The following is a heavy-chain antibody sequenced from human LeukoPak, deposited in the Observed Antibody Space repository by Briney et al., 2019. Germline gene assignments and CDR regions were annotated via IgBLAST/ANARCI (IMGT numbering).Heavy chain of an antibody. Sequence: PSETLSLTCAVYDGTFSGYYWTWIPQPPGKGLEWIGEINHSGSTNYNPSLKSRVTMSVDTSKNQFSLKLSSVTAADTAVYYCAGVQYESSDSSKGSAGPNNWFDPWGQGTLVSVSS. D-gene: IGHD3-22*01. V-gene: IGHV4-34*08. CDR2: INHSGST. CDR1: DGTFSGYY. J-gene: IGHJ5*02. CDR3: AGVQYESSDSSKGSAGPNNWFDP.